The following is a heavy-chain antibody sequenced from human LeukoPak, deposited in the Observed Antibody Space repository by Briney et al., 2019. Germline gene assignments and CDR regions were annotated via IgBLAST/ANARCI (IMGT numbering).Heavy chain of an antibody. CDR3: ARRADTGGDYFDY. J-gene: IGHJ4*02. CDR2: IYYSGST. D-gene: IGHD1-14*01. CDR1: GGSISSGSYY. Sequence: PSQTLSLTCTVSGGSISSGSYYWSWIRQPAGKGLEWIGYIYYSGSTYYNPSLKSRVTISVDTSKNQFSLKLSSVTAADTAVYYCARRADTGGDYFDYWGQGTLVTVSS. V-gene: IGHV4-31*03.